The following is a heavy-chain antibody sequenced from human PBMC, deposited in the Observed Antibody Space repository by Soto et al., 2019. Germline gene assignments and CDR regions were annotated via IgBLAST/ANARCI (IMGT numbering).Heavy chain of an antibody. CDR1: GGSIRRYY. D-gene: IGHD3-3*01. CDR2: IYYSGST. J-gene: IGHJ5*02. Sequence: PSEALSLTSTFSGGSIRRYYWSGIRQPPGKGLEWIGYIYYSGSTNYNPSLKSRVTISVDTSKNQFSLKLSSVTAADTAVYYCARVLFGRGNWFDPWGQGTLVTVS. CDR3: ARVLFGRGNWFDP. V-gene: IGHV4-59*01.